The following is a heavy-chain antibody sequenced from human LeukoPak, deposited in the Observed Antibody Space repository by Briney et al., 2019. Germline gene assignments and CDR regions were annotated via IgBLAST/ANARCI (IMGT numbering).Heavy chain of an antibody. CDR3: ARETYGDYLIDY. CDR2: IIPIFGTA. V-gene: IGHV1-69*05. D-gene: IGHD4-17*01. J-gene: IGHJ4*02. CDR1: GGTFSSYA. Sequence: SVKVSCKASGGTFSSYAISWVRQAPGQGLEWMGGIIPIFGTANYAQKFQGRVTMTRDTSTSTVYMELSSLRSEDTAVYYCARETYGDYLIDYWGQGTLVTVSS.